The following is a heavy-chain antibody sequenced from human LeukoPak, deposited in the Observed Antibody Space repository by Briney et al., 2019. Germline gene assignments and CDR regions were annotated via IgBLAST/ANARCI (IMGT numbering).Heavy chain of an antibody. D-gene: IGHD1-26*01. Sequence: PSETLSLTCTVSGGSISSYYWSWIRQPPGKGLEWIGYIYYSGSTNYNPSLKSRVTISVDTSKNQFSLKLSSVTAADTAVYYCARHGGRSGARYGMDVWGQGTTVTVPS. J-gene: IGHJ6*02. V-gene: IGHV4-59*08. CDR1: GGSISSYY. CDR2: IYYSGST. CDR3: ARHGGRSGARYGMDV.